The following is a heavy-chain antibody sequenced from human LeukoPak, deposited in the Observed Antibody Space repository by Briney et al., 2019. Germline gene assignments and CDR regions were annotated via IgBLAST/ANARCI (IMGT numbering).Heavy chain of an antibody. V-gene: IGHV3-33*01. CDR3: ARAGDAFDT. J-gene: IGHJ3*02. Sequence: GGSLRLSCAASGFTFSSFGMHWVRQAPGKGLEWVAVIWYDGSDKYYTDSVKGRFTISRDNYKNTLYLQMNSLRAEDTATYYCARAGDAFDTWGQGTMVTVSS. CDR1: GFTFSSFG. CDR2: IWYDGSDK.